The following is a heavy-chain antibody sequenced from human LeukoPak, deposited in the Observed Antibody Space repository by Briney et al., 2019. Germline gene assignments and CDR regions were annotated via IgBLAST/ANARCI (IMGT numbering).Heavy chain of an antibody. D-gene: IGHD2-2*01. CDR1: GYTFTIYG. Sequence: ASVKVSCKASGYTFTIYGISWVRQAPGQGLEWMGWISAYNGNTDYAQKLQGRVTMTTDTSTSTAYMELRSLRSDDTAVYYCARGYCSSTSCYSYYYYGMDVWGQGTTVTVSS. CDR2: ISAYNGNT. CDR3: ARGYCSSTSCYSYYYYGMDV. J-gene: IGHJ6*02. V-gene: IGHV1-18*01.